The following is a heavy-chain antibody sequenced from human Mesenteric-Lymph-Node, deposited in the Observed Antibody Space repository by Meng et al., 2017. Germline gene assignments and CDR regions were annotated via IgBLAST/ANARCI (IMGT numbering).Heavy chain of an antibody. J-gene: IGHJ4*02. CDR2: IGHSGFT. V-gene: IGHV4-39*01. CDR3: ARNYYFDY. CDR1: GGSISTIGYY. Sequence: DSGPGLVNPSESLCLHWVVSGGSISTIGYYWGWLRQPPGKGLEWIGSIGHSGFTYYTPSLKSRVTVSIDTSRNQFSLWLTSVTAADTAVYYCARNYYFDYWGQGTLVTVSS.